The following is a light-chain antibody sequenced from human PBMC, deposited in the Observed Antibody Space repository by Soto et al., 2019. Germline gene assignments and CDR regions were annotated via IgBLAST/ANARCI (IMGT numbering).Light chain of an antibody. V-gene: IGKV1-5*01. CDR1: QSVNKW. Sequence: DLQMTQSPSTLSASVGDRVPITCRASQSVNKWLAWFQQKPGKVPKLLIFDASTLQTGVPSRFGGGGSGTEFTLTISSLQPDDFATYYCQHYNSYSEAFGQGTKVDIK. CDR3: QHYNSYSEA. J-gene: IGKJ1*01. CDR2: DAS.